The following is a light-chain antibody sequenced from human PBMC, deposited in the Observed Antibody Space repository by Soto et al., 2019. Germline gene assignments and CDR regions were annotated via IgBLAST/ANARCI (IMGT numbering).Light chain of an antibody. CDR2: GAS. CDR1: LRVASN. V-gene: IGKV3-15*01. Sequence: TVMTQSPATLSVSPGEPVTLSCRASLRVASNLAWYQPKPGQAPRLLIYGASIRATGIPARFIGSGSGTEFTLAVNNLQSEDCAVYYCQHYINRPWTCGQGTKVEIK. J-gene: IGKJ1*01. CDR3: QHYINRPWT.